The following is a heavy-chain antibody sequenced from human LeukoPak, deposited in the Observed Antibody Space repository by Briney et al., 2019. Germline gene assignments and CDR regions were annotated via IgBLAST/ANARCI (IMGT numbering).Heavy chain of an antibody. CDR2: ISGSGGST. CDR1: GFTFSSYA. J-gene: IGHJ6*03. CDR3: AKDLQYYYYMDV. Sequence: GGSLRLSCAASGFTFSSYAMTWVRQAPGKGLEWVSGISGSGGSTYYADSVKGRFTISRDNSKNTLYLQMNSLRVDDTAIHYCAKDLQYYYYMDVWGKGTTVTVSS. V-gene: IGHV3-23*01.